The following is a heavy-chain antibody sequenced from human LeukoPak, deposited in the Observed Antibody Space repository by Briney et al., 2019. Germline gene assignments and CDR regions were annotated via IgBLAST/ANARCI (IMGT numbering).Heavy chain of an antibody. CDR2: ISGSGGST. CDR1: GFTFSSYA. Sequence: PGGSLRLSCAASGFTFSSYAMSWVRQAPGKGLEWVSAISGSGGSTYYADSMKGRFAISRDNSKNTLYLQMNSLRAEDTAVYYCAKDTYYYDSSAPDYWGQGTLATVSS. J-gene: IGHJ4*02. D-gene: IGHD3-22*01. CDR3: AKDTYYYDSSAPDY. V-gene: IGHV3-23*01.